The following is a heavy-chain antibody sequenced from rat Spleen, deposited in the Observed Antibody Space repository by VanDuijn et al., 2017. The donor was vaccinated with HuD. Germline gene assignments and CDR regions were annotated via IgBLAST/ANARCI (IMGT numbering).Heavy chain of an antibody. J-gene: IGHJ2*01. V-gene: IGHV5-29*01. CDR1: GFTFSRSA. CDR3: AVAGYGY. D-gene: IGHD1-7*01. Sequence: EVQLVESGGGLVQPGRSLKLSCAASGFTFSRSAMAWVRQAPTKGLEWVATISYDGSSTYYRDSVKGRFTISRDNAENIVYLQMNSLRCEDTATYYCAVAGYGYWGQGVMVTVSS. CDR2: ISYDGSST.